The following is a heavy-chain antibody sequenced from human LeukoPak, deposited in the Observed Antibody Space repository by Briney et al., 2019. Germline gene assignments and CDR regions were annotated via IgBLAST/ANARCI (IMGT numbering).Heavy chain of an antibody. Sequence: GGSLRLSCAASGFTFSNYGMHWVRQAPGKGLEWVTFIPYDESNTYYADSVKGRFTLSRDNSKNTLYLQMNSLRADDTAVYYCARGRWLHSAPDYWGQGTLVTVSS. J-gene: IGHJ4*02. V-gene: IGHV3-30*19. CDR3: ARGRWLHSAPDY. CDR2: IPYDESNT. CDR1: GFTFSNYG. D-gene: IGHD5-24*01.